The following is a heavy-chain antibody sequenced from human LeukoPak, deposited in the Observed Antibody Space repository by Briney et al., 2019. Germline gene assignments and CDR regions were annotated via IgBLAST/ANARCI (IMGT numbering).Heavy chain of an antibody. Sequence: SETLSLTCTVSGGSISSSSYYWGWIRQPPGKGLEWIGSICYSGSTYYNPSLKSRVTISVDTSKNQFSLKLSSVTAADTAVYYCARLQAGTIDYWGQGTLVTVSS. CDR3: ARLQAGTIDY. D-gene: IGHD6-13*01. J-gene: IGHJ4*02. V-gene: IGHV4-39*01. CDR1: GGSISSSSYY. CDR2: ICYSGST.